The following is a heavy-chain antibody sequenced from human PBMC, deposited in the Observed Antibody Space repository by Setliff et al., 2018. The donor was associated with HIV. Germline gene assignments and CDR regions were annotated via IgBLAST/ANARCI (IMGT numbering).Heavy chain of an antibody. D-gene: IGHD5-18*01. Sequence: PSETLSLTCTVSNGSITNYYWSWIRQSPEGRLEWIGYIYYSGYIYYSGNTNYNPSLESRVTISVDTSKNQFPLKLSSVTAADTAVYYCARTEDYSFGDAPFDYWGHGTLVTVSS. CDR2: IYYSGYIYYSGNT. V-gene: IGHV4-59*01. J-gene: IGHJ4*01. CDR1: NGSITNYY. CDR3: ARTEDYSFGDAPFDY.